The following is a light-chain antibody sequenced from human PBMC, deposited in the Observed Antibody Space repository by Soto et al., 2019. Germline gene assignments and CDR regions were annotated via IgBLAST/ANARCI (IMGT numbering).Light chain of an antibody. Sequence: EIVMTQSPATLSVSPGERATLSCRASQSVGTYLAWYQQKPGQAPRLLIYAASTGATGIPARFSGSGSGTDFTLTISSLQSEDFALYYCQQYYNWPRTFGQGTKVEFK. V-gene: IGKV3-15*01. CDR1: QSVGTY. CDR2: AAS. J-gene: IGKJ1*01. CDR3: QQYYNWPRT.